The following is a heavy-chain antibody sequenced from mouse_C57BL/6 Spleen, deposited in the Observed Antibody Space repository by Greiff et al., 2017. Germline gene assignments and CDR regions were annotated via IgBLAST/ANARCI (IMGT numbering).Heavy chain of an antibody. J-gene: IGHJ2*01. CDR1: GYAFSSYW. CDR3: ARPYDYDVDYFDY. Sequence: LVESGAELVKPGASVKISCKASGYAFSSYWMNWVKQRPGKGLEWIGQIYPGDGDTNSNGKFKGKATLTADKSSSTAYMQLSSLTSEDSAVYFCARPYDYDVDYFDYWGQGTTLTVSS. D-gene: IGHD2-4*01. V-gene: IGHV1-80*01. CDR2: IYPGDGDT.